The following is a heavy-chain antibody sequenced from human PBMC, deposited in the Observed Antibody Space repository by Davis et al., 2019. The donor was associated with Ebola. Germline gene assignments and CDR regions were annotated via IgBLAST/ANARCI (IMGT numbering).Heavy chain of an antibody. D-gene: IGHD6-6*01. V-gene: IGHV1-69*04. J-gene: IGHJ6*02. Sequence: SVKVSCKASGGTFSSYAISWVRQAPGQGLEWMGRIIPILGIANYAQKFQGRVTITADESTSTAYMELSSLRSEDTAVYYCAREGSIAAPYGMDVWGQGTTVTVSS. CDR3: AREGSIAAPYGMDV. CDR1: GGTFSSYA. CDR2: IIPILGIA.